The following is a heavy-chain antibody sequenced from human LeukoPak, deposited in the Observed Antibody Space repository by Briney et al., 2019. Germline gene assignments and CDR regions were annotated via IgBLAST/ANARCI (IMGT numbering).Heavy chain of an antibody. Sequence: SQTLSLTCAISGDSVSSNSATWNWIRQSPSRGLEWLGRTYYRSKWYIDYAVSVKSRITINPDTSKNQFSLQLNSVTPQDTAVYYCARAGSYGYYWYFDLWGRGTLSLSPQ. D-gene: IGHD1-26*01. CDR1: GDSVSSNSAT. CDR3: ARAGSYGYYWYFDL. J-gene: IGHJ2*01. CDR2: TYYRSKWYI. V-gene: IGHV6-1*01.